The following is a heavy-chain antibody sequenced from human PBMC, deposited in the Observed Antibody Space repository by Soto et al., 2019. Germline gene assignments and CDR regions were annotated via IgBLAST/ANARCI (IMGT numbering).Heavy chain of an antibody. D-gene: IGHD6-13*01. V-gene: IGHV4-59*01. CDR1: GGSISSYY. Sequence: SETLSLTCTVSGGSISSYYWSWIRQPPGKGLEWIGYIYYSGSTNYNPSLKSRVTISVDTSKNQFSLKLSSVTAADTAVYYCARDRGIAAAGTYYYYGMDVWGQGTTVTGSS. CDR3: ARDRGIAAAGTYYYYGMDV. J-gene: IGHJ6*02. CDR2: IYYSGST.